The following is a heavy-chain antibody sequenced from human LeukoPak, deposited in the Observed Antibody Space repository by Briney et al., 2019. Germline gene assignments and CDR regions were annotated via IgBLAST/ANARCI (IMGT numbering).Heavy chain of an antibody. V-gene: IGHV4-39*07. CDR2: IYSSGST. Sequence: SETLSLTCRVSGVSISSCSNYWGWHRPPPGKTLEWIGSIYSSGSTYYNSSLKSRVIILIDTAKNHFSLNLSSVTAADTAVYYCARSDGYGLVGIWGQGTMVTVSS. D-gene: IGHD3-10*01. CDR1: GVSISSCSNY. J-gene: IGHJ3*02. CDR3: ARSDGYGLVGI.